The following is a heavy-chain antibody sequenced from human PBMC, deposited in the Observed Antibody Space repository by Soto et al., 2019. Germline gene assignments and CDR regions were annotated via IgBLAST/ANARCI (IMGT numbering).Heavy chain of an antibody. CDR1: GGSFSDYY. Sequence: QVQLQQWGSGLFKPSETLSLTCAIYGGSFSDYYWHWIRQSPGKGLEWIGDIHLSGRVNFTPSLKSRTSLSMDTSRNQFFLTLRSVTAADTAVYFCARTPTRGASAWLDPWGRGHLVTVSS. CDR2: IHLSGRV. CDR3: ARTPTRGASAWLDP. D-gene: IGHD1-26*01. V-gene: IGHV4-34*01. J-gene: IGHJ5*02.